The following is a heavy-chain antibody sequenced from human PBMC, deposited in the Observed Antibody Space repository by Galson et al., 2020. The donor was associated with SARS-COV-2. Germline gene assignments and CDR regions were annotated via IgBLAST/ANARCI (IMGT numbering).Heavy chain of an antibody. J-gene: IGHJ4*02. CDR2: ISGGGGST. CDR3: AKDRGNDYGDQLDF. CDR1: AFTISRYA. D-gene: IGHD4-17*01. Sequence: GGSLRLSCAASAFTISRYAMAWVRQAPGKGLEWVSGISGGGGSTYYADSVKGRFTISRDISQNTVYLQMSSLRAEDTAVYYCAKDRGNDYGDQLDFWGQGTQVTVSS. V-gene: IGHV3-23*01.